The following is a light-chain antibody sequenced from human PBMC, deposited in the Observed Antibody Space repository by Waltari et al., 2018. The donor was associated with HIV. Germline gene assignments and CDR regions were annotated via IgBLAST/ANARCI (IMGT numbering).Light chain of an antibody. CDR1: SSNIGKNF. CDR3: AAWDDSLSGRV. J-gene: IGLJ3*02. V-gene: IGLV1-47*01. Sequence: QSGLTQPPSASGTPGQRVTISCSGSSSNIGKNFVYWYQQLPGTAPKLLISRNNQRPSGVPDRFSGSKSGTLASRAISGLRSEDEADYYCAAWDDSLSGRVFGGGTKLTVL. CDR2: RNN.